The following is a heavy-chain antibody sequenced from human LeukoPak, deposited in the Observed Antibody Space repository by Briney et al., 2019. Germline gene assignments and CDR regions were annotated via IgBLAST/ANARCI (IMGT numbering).Heavy chain of an antibody. V-gene: IGHV3-30*04. Sequence: PGRSLSLSCAASGITFSNYALHWVRQAPGQGLDWVAVIAFDGGETHYADSVKGRFTISRDNSKNTLSLEMHNLRPEHTTAYYCVRDRTRGGTTYRDYWGPRALV. CDR1: GITFSNYA. D-gene: IGHD3-16*01. CDR3: VRDRTRGGTTYRDY. CDR2: IAFDGGET. J-gene: IGHJ4*02.